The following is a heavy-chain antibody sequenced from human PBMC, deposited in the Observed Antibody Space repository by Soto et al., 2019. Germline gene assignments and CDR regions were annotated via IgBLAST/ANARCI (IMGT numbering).Heavy chain of an antibody. V-gene: IGHV4-59*01. D-gene: IGHD6-13*01. Sequence: SETLSLTCTVSGGSISSYYWSWIRQPPGKGLEWIGYIYYSGSTNYNPSLKSRVTISVDTSKNQFSLKLSSVTAADTAVYYCARVAVASSWYSTYYMDVWGKGTTVTVSS. CDR2: IYYSGST. CDR1: GGSISSYY. J-gene: IGHJ6*03. CDR3: ARVAVASSWYSTYYMDV.